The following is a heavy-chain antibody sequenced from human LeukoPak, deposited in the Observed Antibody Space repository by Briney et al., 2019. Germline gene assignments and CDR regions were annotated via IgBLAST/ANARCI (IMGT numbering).Heavy chain of an antibody. Sequence: SGTLSLTCAVSGGSISSSNWWSWVRQPPGKGLEWIGYIYYSGNTNYNPSLKSRVTISVDTSKNQFSLKLSSVTAADTAVYYCARAARWFDPWGQGTLVTVSS. CDR1: GGSISSSNW. V-gene: IGHV4-4*02. CDR2: IYYSGNT. CDR3: ARAARWFDP. D-gene: IGHD6-6*01. J-gene: IGHJ5*02.